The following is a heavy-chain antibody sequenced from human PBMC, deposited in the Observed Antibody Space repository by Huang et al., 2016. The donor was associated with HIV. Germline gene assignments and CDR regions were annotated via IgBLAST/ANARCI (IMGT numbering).Heavy chain of an antibody. CDR1: GGSINTGRYC. CDR2: LYYTGKS. V-gene: IGHV4-39*01. CDR3: ARNHDFWRGRMFAISYFDV. Sequence: QMRFQESGTGLVKPSGTLSLTCNVSGGSINTGRYCWGGIRQPPGKGLEWVGSLYYTGKSHYDPSLKGRLTMSADTSKNQFSLNLSSVTAADTAIYYCARNHDFWRGRMFAISYFDVWGRGTLVTVAS. D-gene: IGHD3-3*01. J-gene: IGHJ2*01.